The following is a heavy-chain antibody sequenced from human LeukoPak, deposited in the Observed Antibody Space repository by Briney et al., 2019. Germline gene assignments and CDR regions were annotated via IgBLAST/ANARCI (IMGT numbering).Heavy chain of an antibody. D-gene: IGHD6-6*01. CDR1: GYTFTGYY. CDR3: ARGYSSSSVPPDY. CDR2: INPNSGGT. Sequence: ASVKVSCKASGYTFTGYYMHWERQAPGQGLEWMGWINPNSGGTNYAQKFQGRVTMTRDTSISTAYMELSRLRSDDTAVYYCARGYSSSSVPPDYWGQGTLVTVSS. J-gene: IGHJ4*02. V-gene: IGHV1-2*02.